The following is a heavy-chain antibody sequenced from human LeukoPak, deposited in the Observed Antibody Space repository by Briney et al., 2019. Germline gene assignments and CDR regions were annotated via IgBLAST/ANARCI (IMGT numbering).Heavy chain of an antibody. CDR1: GFTFSNAW. D-gene: IGHD2-2*01. V-gene: IGHV3-15*01. Sequence: PGGSLRLSCAASGFTFSNAWMSWVRQAPGKGLEWVCRIKSKTDGGTTDYAAPVKGRFTISRDDSKNTLYLQMNSLKTEDTAVYYCTTDALVPAAISNSWFARGGQGTLVTV. CDR2: IKSKTDGGTT. J-gene: IGHJ5*02. CDR3: TTDALVPAAISNSWFAR.